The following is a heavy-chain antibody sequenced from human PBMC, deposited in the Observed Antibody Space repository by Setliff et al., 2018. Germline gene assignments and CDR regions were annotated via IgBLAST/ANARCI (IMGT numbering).Heavy chain of an antibody. CDR1: GGSIHEANYY. CDR3: ARGGGRIRQLGATGVHTFDI. J-gene: IGHJ3*02. Sequence: LSLTCTVSGGSIHEANYYWSWIRQPAGKGLEWIGHIYTRGSTNYNPSLQSRVTISVDTAKKQFSLKLNSVTAADTAIYYCARGGGRIRQLGATGVHTFDIWGQGTMVTVSS. D-gene: IGHD1-1*01. V-gene: IGHV4-61*09. CDR2: IYTRGST.